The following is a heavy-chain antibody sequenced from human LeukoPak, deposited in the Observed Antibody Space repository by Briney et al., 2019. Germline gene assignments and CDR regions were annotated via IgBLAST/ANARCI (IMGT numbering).Heavy chain of an antibody. Sequence: PGGSLSLSCAASGFKFDDYGMSWVRQVPGKGLEWVSGINWNGGSRGYADSVKGRFTISRDNAKNSVYLQMNSLRAEDTAVYYCAKESDRGPTRSGVWGQGTTVTVSS. CDR2: INWNGGSR. CDR1: GFKFDDYG. CDR3: AKESDRGPTRSGV. V-gene: IGHV3-20*04. D-gene: IGHD3-16*02. J-gene: IGHJ6*02.